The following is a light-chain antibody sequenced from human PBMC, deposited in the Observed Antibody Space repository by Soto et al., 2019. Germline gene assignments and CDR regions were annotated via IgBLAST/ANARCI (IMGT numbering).Light chain of an antibody. CDR2: AAS. V-gene: IGKV1-39*01. J-gene: IGKJ1*01. CDR1: QSISNY. CDR3: QQSYSTAWT. Sequence: DIQMTQSPSSLSASVGDRVTITCRASQSISNYFNWYQQKPGKAPKLLISAASSLQSGVPSRFSGSGSGTDFTLTISSLQLEDFATYYCQQSYSTAWTFGQGTKVEIK.